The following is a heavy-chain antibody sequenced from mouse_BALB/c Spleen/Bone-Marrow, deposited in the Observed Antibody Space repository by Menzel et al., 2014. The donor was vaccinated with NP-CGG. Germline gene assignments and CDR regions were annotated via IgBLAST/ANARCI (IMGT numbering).Heavy chain of an antibody. Sequence: QVQLQQSGAELVRPGTSVKVSCKASGYAFTNYLLEWVKQRPGQGLEWIGVINPGSGSSNYNENFKGKATLTADRSSSTAYMHLNNLTSEDSAVYFCVLYGSMYRSYAMDYWGQGTSVTVSS. J-gene: IGHJ4*01. CDR3: VLYGSMYRSYAMDY. CDR1: GYAFTNYL. V-gene: IGHV1-54*01. D-gene: IGHD1-1*01. CDR2: INPGSGSS.